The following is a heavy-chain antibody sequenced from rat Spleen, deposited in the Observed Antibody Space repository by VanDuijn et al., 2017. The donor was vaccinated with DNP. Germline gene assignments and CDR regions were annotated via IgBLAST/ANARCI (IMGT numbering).Heavy chain of an antibody. CDR3: ATRTSVVTSYWYFDF. CDR2: IIYDGSRT. Sequence: EVQLVESGGGLVQPGRSLKLSCAVSGLTFSDHNMAWVRQTPKKGLEWVATIIYDGSRTYYRDSVKGRFTISRDNAKSTLYLQMDSLRSEDTATYYCATRTSVVTSYWYFDFWGPGTMVTVSS. D-gene: IGHD1-1*01. J-gene: IGHJ1*01. V-gene: IGHV5-7*01. CDR1: GLTFSDHN.